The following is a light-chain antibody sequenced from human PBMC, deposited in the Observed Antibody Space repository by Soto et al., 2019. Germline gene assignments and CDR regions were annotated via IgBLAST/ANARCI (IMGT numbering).Light chain of an antibody. J-gene: IGLJ1*01. Sequence: SYELTQPPSVSVSPGQTARITCSGDALAKQYAYWYQQKPGQAPVMVIYKDSERPSGIPARFSGSSSGTTVTLTISGVQAEDEADYHCQSADSSGTYQVFGTGTKVTVL. CDR2: KDS. CDR3: QSADSSGTYQV. V-gene: IGLV3-25*03. CDR1: ALAKQY.